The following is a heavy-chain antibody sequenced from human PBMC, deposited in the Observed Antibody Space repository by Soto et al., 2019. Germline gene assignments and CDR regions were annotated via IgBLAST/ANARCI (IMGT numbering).Heavy chain of an antibody. J-gene: IGHJ3*02. Sequence: GGSLRLSCAASGFTFSSYSMNWVRQAPGKGLEWVSYISSSSTIYYADSVKGRFTISRDNAKNSLYLQMNSLRAEDTAVYYCATLGATTDAFDIWGQGTMVTVSS. D-gene: IGHD1-26*01. CDR1: GFTFSSYS. CDR3: ATLGATTDAFDI. V-gene: IGHV3-48*04. CDR2: ISSSSTI.